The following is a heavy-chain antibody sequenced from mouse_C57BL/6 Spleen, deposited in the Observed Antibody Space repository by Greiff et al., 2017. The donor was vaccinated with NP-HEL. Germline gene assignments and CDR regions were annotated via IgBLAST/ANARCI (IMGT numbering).Heavy chain of an antibody. CDR3: ARGNYYGYDGLDY. CDR2: ISSGSSTI. J-gene: IGHJ2*01. V-gene: IGHV5-17*01. Sequence: EVQLKESGGGLVKPGGSLKLSCAASGFTFSDYGMHWVRQAPEKGLEWVAYISSGSSTIYYADTVKGRFTISRDNAKNTLFLQMTSLRSEDTAMYYCARGNYYGYDGLDYWGQGTTLTVSS. D-gene: IGHD2-2*01. CDR1: GFTFSDYG.